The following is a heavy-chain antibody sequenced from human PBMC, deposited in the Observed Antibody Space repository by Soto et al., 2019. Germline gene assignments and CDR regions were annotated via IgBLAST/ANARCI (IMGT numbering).Heavy chain of an antibody. Sequence: SLRLSCAASGFTFSSYGMHWVRQAPGKGLEWVAVISYDGSNKYYADSVKGRSTISRDNSKNTLYLQMNSLRAEDTAVYYCAKEYGSGYYYYGMDVWGQGTTVTVSS. CDR3: AKEYGSGYYYYGMDV. J-gene: IGHJ6*02. V-gene: IGHV3-30*18. CDR2: ISYDGSNK. CDR1: GFTFSSYG. D-gene: IGHD3-10*01.